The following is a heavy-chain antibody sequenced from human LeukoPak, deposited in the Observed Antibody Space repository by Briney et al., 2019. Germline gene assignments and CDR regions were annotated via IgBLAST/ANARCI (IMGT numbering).Heavy chain of an antibody. CDR1: GFTFSRYG. CDR2: IRYDGSNK. J-gene: IGHJ4*02. CDR3: AEDWMAVSDAVSDAPGF. V-gene: IGHV3-30*02. D-gene: IGHD5-24*01. Sequence: PGGSLRLSCAASGFTFSRYGMHWVRQAPGKGLEWVAFIRYDGSNKYYADSVKGRFTISRDNSKNTVYLQMNSLRTEDTAVYYCAEDWMAVSDAVSDAPGFWGQRTLVTVSS.